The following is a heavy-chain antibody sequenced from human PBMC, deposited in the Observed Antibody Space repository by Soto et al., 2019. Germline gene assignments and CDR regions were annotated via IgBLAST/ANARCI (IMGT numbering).Heavy chain of an antibody. D-gene: IGHD3-10*01. CDR2: IYYSGST. CDR1: GGSISSSSYY. CDR3: ARRYYGSGTYYPSYFDY. J-gene: IGHJ4*02. Sequence: QLQLQESGPGLVKPSETLSLTCTVSGGSISSSSYYWGWIRQPPGKGLEWIGSIYYSGSTYYSPSLQSRVTISVDTSKNPFSLKLSSVTAADTAVYYCARRYYGSGTYYPSYFDYWGQGTLVTVSS. V-gene: IGHV4-39*01.